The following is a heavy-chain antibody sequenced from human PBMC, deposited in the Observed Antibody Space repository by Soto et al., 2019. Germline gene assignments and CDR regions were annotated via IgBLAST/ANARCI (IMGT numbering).Heavy chain of an antibody. Sequence: QVQLVQSGAEVKKPGASVTVSCKASGYRFSDYYLHWVRQAPGQGPEWMGWMNPNSGDTKYAQKFKGRVTMTRGTSVRTAFMELNWLKSDDTAVYYCAIESGGATATLDYYYFYVDVWGIGTTVTVSS. D-gene: IGHD5-12*01. V-gene: IGHV1-2*02. CDR1: GYRFSDYY. J-gene: IGHJ6*03. CDR3: AIESGGATATLDYYYFYVDV. CDR2: MNPNSGDT.